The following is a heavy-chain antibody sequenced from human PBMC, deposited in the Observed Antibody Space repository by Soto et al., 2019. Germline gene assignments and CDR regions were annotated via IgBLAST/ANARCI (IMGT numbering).Heavy chain of an antibody. CDR2: MNPNSGNT. Sequence: QVQLVQSGAEVKKPGASVKVSCKASGYTFTSYDINWVRQATGQGLEWMGWMNPNSGNTGYAQKFQGRVTMTRNTSISTAYMELSSLRSEDTAVYYCARRYISYDYIWGSYRPNARFDYWGQGTLVTVSS. V-gene: IGHV1-8*01. CDR3: ARRYISYDYIWGSYRPNARFDY. J-gene: IGHJ4*02. D-gene: IGHD3-16*02. CDR1: GYTFTSYD.